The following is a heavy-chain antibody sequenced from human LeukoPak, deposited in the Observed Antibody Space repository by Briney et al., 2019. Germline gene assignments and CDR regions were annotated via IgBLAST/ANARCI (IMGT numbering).Heavy chain of an antibody. CDR3: ARINDYSNPQVGAYYYMDV. CDR2: ISAYNGNT. D-gene: IGHD4-11*01. CDR1: GYTFTSYG. V-gene: IGHV1-18*01. J-gene: IGHJ6*03. Sequence: ASVKVSCKASGYTFTSYGISWVRQAPGQGLEWMGWISAYNGNTNYAQKLQGRVTMTTDTSTSTAYMELRSLRSDDTAVYYCARINDYSNPQVGAYYYMDVWGKGTTVTVSS.